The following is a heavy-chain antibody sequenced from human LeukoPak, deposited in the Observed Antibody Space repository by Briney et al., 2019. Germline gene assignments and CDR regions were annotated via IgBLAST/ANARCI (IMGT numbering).Heavy chain of an antibody. V-gene: IGHV1-69*04. CDR1: GGTFSSYA. J-gene: IGHJ6*03. D-gene: IGHD1-1*01. CDR3: ARGLLLGTGNYYYYYMDV. Sequence: SVKVSCKASGGTFSSYAISWVRQAPGQGLEWMGRIIPIVGIANYAQKFQGRVTFTADKSTSTAYMELSSLRSEDTAVYYCARGLLLGTGNYYYYYMDVWGKGTTVTVSS. CDR2: IIPIVGIA.